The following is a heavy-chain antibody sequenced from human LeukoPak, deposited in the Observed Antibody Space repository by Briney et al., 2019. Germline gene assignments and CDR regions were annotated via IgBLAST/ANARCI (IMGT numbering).Heavy chain of an antibody. D-gene: IGHD6-6*01. Sequence: ASVKVSCKASGGTFSSYAISWVRQAPGQGLEWMGIINPSGGSTSYAQKFQGRVTMTRDMSTSTVYMELSSLRSEDTAVYYCARDEGGSSSSYYYYYMDVWGKGTTVTV. CDR3: ARDEGGSSSSYYYYYMDV. V-gene: IGHV1-46*01. J-gene: IGHJ6*03. CDR1: GGTFSSYA. CDR2: INPSGGST.